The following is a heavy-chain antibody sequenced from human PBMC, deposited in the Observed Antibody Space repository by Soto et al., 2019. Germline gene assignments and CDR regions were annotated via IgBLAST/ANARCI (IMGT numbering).Heavy chain of an antibody. CDR1: GYTFTNYY. J-gene: IGHJ4*02. Sequence: QVQLVQSGAEVKKPGASVKLSCKASGYTFTNYYIHWVRQAPVQGLEWMAIINPNGGSTNYAQKFQGRVTLTRDTSTSTVYMDLSSLKSEDTAVYYCARGLAAGDYWGQGTLVTVSS. CDR3: ARGLAAGDY. CDR2: INPNGGST. V-gene: IGHV1-46*01. D-gene: IGHD6-13*01.